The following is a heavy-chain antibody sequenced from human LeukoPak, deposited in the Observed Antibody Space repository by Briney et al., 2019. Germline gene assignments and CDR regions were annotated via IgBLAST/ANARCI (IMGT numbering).Heavy chain of an antibody. Sequence: GGSLRLSCAASGFTFSSYWMNWARQAPGKGLEWVASINHNGNVNYYVDSVKGRFTISRGNSKNTLYLQMNSLRAEDTAIYYCVKEGVDCSSTSCYVDYWGQGILVTVSS. CDR3: VKEGVDCSSTSCYVDY. V-gene: IGHV3-7*03. D-gene: IGHD2-2*01. CDR2: INHNGNVN. J-gene: IGHJ4*02. CDR1: GFTFSSYW.